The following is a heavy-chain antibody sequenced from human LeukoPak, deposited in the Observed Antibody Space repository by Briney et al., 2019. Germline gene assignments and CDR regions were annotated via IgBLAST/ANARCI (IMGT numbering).Heavy chain of an antibody. V-gene: IGHV3-7*01. Sequence: PGESLRLSCSVSGFIFRDFSMSWVRQAPGKGLEWVAKMNEYGSEIFYVDSVKGRFTISRDNGKNSLYLQMNRLRAEDTAVYYCARPRGCGSSRCNNFDYWGQGTLVTVSS. CDR1: GFIFRDFS. D-gene: IGHD2-2*01. CDR3: ARPRGCGSSRCNNFDY. J-gene: IGHJ4*02. CDR2: MNEYGSEI.